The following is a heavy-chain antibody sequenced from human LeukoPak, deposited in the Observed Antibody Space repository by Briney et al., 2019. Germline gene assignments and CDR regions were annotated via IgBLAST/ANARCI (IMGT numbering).Heavy chain of an antibody. V-gene: IGHV1-18*01. D-gene: IGHD3-22*01. J-gene: IGHJ5*02. CDR3: AKDIGYYDSSGYHPDP. Sequence: ASVKVSCKASGYTFTSYGISWVRQAPGQGLEWMGWSTAYNGKTNYAQKLQGRVTMTTDTSTSTAYMELRSLRSDDTAVYYCAKDIGYYDSSGYHPDPWGQGTLVTVSS. CDR2: STAYNGKT. CDR1: GYTFTSYG.